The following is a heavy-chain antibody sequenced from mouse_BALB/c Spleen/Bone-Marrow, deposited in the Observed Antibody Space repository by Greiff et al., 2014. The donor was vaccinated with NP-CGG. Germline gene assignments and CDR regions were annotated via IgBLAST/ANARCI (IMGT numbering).Heavy chain of an antibody. CDR1: GYTFNSYW. D-gene: IGHD2-4*01. V-gene: IGHV1-7*01. J-gene: IGHJ3*01. CDR2: IYPSNGYT. Sequence: QVQLKQSGAELAKPGASVKMSCKASGYTFNSYWMHWVKQRPGQGLEWIGYIYPSNGYTEHNQKFKDKAIMTADKSSSTAYMQLSSLTSEDSAVYYCARDDYAYWGQGTLVSVSA. CDR3: ARDDYAY.